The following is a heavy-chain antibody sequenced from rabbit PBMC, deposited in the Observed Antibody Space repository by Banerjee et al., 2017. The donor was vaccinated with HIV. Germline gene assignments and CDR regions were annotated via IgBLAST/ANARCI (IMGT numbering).Heavy chain of an antibody. J-gene: IGHJ4*01. Sequence: QEQLEESGGDLVKPEGSLTLTCTASGFSFSSSYYMCWVRQAPGKGLEWIACIDVGSSGSTYYASWAKGRFTISKTSSTTVTLEMTSLTAADTATYFCTRRPSGSIYCHDLWGPVTLVTVS. CDR2: IDVGSSGST. D-gene: IGHD8-1*01. CDR3: TRRPSGSIYCHDL. CDR1: GFSFSSSYY. V-gene: IGHV1S45*01.